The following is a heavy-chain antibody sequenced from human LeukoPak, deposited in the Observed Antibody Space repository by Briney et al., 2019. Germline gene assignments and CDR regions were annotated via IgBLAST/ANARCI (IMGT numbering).Heavy chain of an antibody. CDR1: GGTFSSYA. Sequence: SVKVSCKASGGTFSSYAISWVRQAPGQGLEWMGGIIPIFGTANYAQKFQGRVTITADESTSTAYMELSSPRSEDTAVYYCASTPPSSGWYPFDYWGQGTLVTVSS. V-gene: IGHV1-69*13. CDR3: ASTPPSSGWYPFDY. D-gene: IGHD6-19*01. CDR2: IIPIFGTA. J-gene: IGHJ4*02.